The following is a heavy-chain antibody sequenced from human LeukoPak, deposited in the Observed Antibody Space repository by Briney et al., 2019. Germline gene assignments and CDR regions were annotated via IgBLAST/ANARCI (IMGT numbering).Heavy chain of an antibody. Sequence: SETLSLTCAVYGGSFSGYYWSWIRQSPEKGLEWIGEIDHSGSTHYNPSLKSRVIILVDTAKNQLSLRMTSVTAADTAVYFCARGPARNDYGDYTGWYLDLWGRGTLVTVSS. V-gene: IGHV4-34*01. J-gene: IGHJ2*01. CDR2: IDHSGST. CDR3: ARGPARNDYGDYTGWYLDL. CDR1: GGSFSGYY. D-gene: IGHD4-17*01.